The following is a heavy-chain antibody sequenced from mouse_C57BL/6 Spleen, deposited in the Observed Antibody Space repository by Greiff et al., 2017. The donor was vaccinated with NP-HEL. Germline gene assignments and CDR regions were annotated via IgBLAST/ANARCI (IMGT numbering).Heavy chain of an antibody. CDR2: IYPGDGDT. Sequence: QVQLQQSGPELVKPGASVKISCKASGYAFSSSWMNWVKQRPGKGLEWIGRIYPGDGDTNYNGKFKGKATLTADKSSSTAYMQLSSLTSEDSAVYFCARGGGLRRDAPYFDYWGQGTTLTVSS. D-gene: IGHD2-4*01. CDR1: GYAFSSSW. J-gene: IGHJ2*01. V-gene: IGHV1-82*01. CDR3: ARGGGLRRDAPYFDY.